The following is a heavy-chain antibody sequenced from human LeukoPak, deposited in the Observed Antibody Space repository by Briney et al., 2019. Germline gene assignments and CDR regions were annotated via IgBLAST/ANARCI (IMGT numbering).Heavy chain of an antibody. CDR1: GASISDYY. CDR2: LLYRGSS. CDR3: ARTGRRGYFDF. J-gene: IGHJ2*01. V-gene: IGHV4-59*01. D-gene: IGHD1-14*01. Sequence: SETLSLTCNVSGASISDYYWSWVRQSPEKGLEWIVSLLYRGSSHYNPSLRSRVAISHDTSKNQFSLKLTSVTAADTAVYYCARTGRRGYFDFWGRGTLVTVSS.